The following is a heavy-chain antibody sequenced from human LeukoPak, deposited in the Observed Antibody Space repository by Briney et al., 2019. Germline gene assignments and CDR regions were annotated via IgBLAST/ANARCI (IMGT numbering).Heavy chain of an antibody. CDR1: GFTFSSYA. CDR2: ISGSGGST. CDR3: ARGRRFLSIAAATQMLGFDP. Sequence: SGGSLRLSCAASGFTFSSYAMSWVRQAPGKGLEWVSAISGSGGSTYYADSVKGRFTISRDNSKNTLYLQMNSLRAEDTAVYYCARGRRFLSIAAATQMLGFDPWGQGTLVTVSS. D-gene: IGHD6-13*01. J-gene: IGHJ5*02. V-gene: IGHV3-23*01.